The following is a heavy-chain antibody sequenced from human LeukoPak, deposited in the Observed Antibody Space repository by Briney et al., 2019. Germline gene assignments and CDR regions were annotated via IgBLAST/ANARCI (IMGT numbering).Heavy chain of an antibody. D-gene: IGHD5-18*01. V-gene: IGHV1-69*13. CDR2: IIPIFGTA. CDR3: ARNRNRGYSYGTGVDV. J-gene: IGHJ6*02. CDR1: GGTFSSYA. Sequence: ASVKVSCKASGGTFSSYAISWVRQAPGQGLEWMGGIIPIFGTANYAQKFQGRVTITADESTSTAYMELSSLRSEDTAVYYRARNRNRGYSYGTGVDVWGQGTTVTVSS.